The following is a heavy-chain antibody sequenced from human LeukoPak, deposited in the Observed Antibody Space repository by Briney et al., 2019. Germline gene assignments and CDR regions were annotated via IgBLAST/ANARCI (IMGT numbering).Heavy chain of an antibody. J-gene: IGHJ4*02. V-gene: IGHV3-53*01. CDR2: IYSGGST. Sequence: PGGSLRLSCAASGFTVSSNYMSWVRQAPGKGLEWVSVIYSGGSTYYADSVKGRFTISRDNSKNTLYLQMNSLRAEDTAVYYCARGLRNNWNYVYFDYWGQGTLVTVSS. CDR3: ARGLRNNWNYVYFDY. D-gene: IGHD1-7*01. CDR1: GFTVSSNY.